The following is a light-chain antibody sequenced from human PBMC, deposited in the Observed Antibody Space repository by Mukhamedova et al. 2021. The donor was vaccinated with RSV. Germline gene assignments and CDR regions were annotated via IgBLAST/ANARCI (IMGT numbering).Light chain of an antibody. CDR3: QKYNSDPLT. J-gene: IGKJ5*01. V-gene: IGKV1-27*01. CDR2: AAS. Sequence: WYQRRVHGKVPKLLISAASTLQSGVPPRFSGSGSGTEFALTISSLQPEDVATYYCQKYNSDPLTFGQGTRLDIK.